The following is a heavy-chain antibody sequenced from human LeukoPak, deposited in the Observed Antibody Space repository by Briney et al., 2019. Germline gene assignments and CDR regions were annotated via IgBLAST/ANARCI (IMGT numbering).Heavy chain of an antibody. V-gene: IGHV4-4*07. CDR2: IYTSGST. CDR1: GGPISSYY. J-gene: IGHJ3*02. D-gene: IGHD1-26*01. CDR3: ARDSGGYYDPFFDI. Sequence: PSETLSLTCIVSGGPISSYYWSWIRQPAGKGLEWIGRIYTSGSTNYNPSLKSRVTMSVDTSKNQFSLKLSSVTAADTAVYYCARDSGGYYDPFFDIWGQGTMVTVSS.